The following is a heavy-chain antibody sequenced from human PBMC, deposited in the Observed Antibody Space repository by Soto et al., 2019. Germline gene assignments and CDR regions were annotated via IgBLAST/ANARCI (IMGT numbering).Heavy chain of an antibody. CDR1: GGTFSSYA. J-gene: IGHJ6*02. Sequence: SVKVSCKASGGTFSSYAISWVRQAPGQGLEWMGGIIPIFGTANYAQKFQGRVTITADESTSTAYMELSSLRSEDTAVYCCAHDDFGRGYTPGYYYGMDDWGQGTMVTVSS. CDR2: IIPIFGTA. D-gene: IGHD3-3*01. V-gene: IGHV1-69*13. CDR3: AHDDFGRGYTPGYYYGMDD.